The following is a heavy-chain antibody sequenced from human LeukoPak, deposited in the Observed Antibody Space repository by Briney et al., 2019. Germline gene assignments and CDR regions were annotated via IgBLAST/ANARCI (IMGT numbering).Heavy chain of an antibody. CDR3: ARGTRFYDILTGYKYNWFDP. Sequence: SETLSLTCAVYGGSFSGYYWSWIRQPPGKGLEWIGEINYSGSTNYNPSLKSRVTISVDTSKNQFSLKLSSVTAADTAVYYCARGTRFYDILTGYKYNWFDPWGQGTLVTVSS. CDR2: INYSGST. V-gene: IGHV4-34*01. J-gene: IGHJ5*02. D-gene: IGHD3-9*01. CDR1: GGSFSGYY.